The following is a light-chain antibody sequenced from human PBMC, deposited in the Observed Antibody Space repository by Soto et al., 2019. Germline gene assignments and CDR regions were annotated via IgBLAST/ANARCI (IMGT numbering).Light chain of an antibody. CDR1: SSDIGDYTY. V-gene: IGLV2-14*03. CDR3: SSYTSTNFVI. CDR2: DVS. Sequence: QSALTQPASVSGSPGQSITISCTGSSSDIGDYTYVSWYKHHPGKAPKLMIYDVSNRPSGVSNRFSGSKSGNTASLTISGLQAEDEADYYCSSYTSTNFVIFGGGTKLTVL. J-gene: IGLJ2*01.